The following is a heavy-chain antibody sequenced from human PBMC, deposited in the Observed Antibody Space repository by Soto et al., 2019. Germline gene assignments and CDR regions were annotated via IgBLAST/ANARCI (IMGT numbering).Heavy chain of an antibody. V-gene: IGHV3-48*02. CDR1: GFIFTSYS. D-gene: IGHD1-26*01. J-gene: IGHJ4*02. CDR2: IRIDSHHI. CDR3: ARDLSYAFHY. Sequence: EVQLVESGGGLVQPGGSLRLSCAASGFIFTSYSMNWVRQAPGKGLEWLSYIRIDSHHIGYADSVRGRFTISSDIAKNSLYLQMNSLRDEDTAVYYCARDLSYAFHYWGQGTLVNVSS.